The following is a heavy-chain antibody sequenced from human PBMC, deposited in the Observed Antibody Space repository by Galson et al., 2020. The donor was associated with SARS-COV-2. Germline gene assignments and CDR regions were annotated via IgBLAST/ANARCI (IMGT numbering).Heavy chain of an antibody. J-gene: IGHJ4*02. CDR1: GFSLSTRGTC. CDR3: ARIPSWERFTFDY. V-gene: IGHV2-70*01. Sequence: SGPTLVHPTQTLTLTCPFSGFSLSTRGTCVSGIRQPSGKALEWLALIEWDDDKYYSTPLKTGLTIFKDTSKNQVVLTTTNMDPVDTATYYCARIPSWERFTFDYWGQGTLVTVSS. CDR2: IEWDDDK. D-gene: IGHD1-26*01.